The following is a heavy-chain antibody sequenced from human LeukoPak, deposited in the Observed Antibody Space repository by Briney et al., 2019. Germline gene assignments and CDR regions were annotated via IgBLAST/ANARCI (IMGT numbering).Heavy chain of an antibody. D-gene: IGHD3-10*01. V-gene: IGHV4-59*01. CDR3: ARIPFQTMVRGVAFFDY. J-gene: IGHJ4*02. CDR2: IYYSGST. CDR1: GGSISSYY. Sequence: PSETLSLTCTVSGGSISSYYWSWIRQPPGKGLEWIGYIYYSGSTNYNPSLKSRVTISVDTSKNQFSLKLSSVTAADTAVYYCARIPFQTMVRGVAFFDYWGQGTLVTVSS.